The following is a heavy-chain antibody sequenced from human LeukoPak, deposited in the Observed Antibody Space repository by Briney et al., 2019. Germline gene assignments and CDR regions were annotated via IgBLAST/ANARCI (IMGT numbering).Heavy chain of an antibody. CDR1: GYTFTGYY. V-gene: IGHV1-2*02. D-gene: IGHD4-23*01. Sequence: GASVNVSCKASGYTFTGYYMHWVRQAPGQGLEWMGWINPNSGGSNYAQKFQGRVTMTRDTSISTAYMELSRLRSDDTAVYYCARFPTGHLGGNVFDYWGQGTLVTVSS. CDR3: ARFPTGHLGGNVFDY. CDR2: INPNSGGS. J-gene: IGHJ4*02.